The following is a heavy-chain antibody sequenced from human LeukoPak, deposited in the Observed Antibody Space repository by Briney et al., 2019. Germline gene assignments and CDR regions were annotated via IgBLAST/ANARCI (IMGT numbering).Heavy chain of an antibody. CDR2: IDYDGITT. CDR1: GFILSTFW. J-gene: IGHJ5*02. Sequence: GGSLRLSCAASGFILSTFWMHWVRQAPGKGLAWVSRIDYDGITTTYADSVKGRFTISRDNAKNTLYLQMNSLRAEDTAVYYCTHLGWFDPWGQGTLVTVSS. V-gene: IGHV3-74*01. CDR3: THLGWFDP.